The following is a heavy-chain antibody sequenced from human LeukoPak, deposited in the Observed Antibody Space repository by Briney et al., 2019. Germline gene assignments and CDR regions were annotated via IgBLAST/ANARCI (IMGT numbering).Heavy chain of an antibody. CDR2: IYTSGST. CDR3: ARDPGY. Sequence: PSETLSLTCTVSGGSISSGSYYWSWIRQPAGKGLEWIGRIYTSGSTNYNPSLKSRVTMSVDTSKNQFSLKLSSVTAADTAVYYCARDPGYWGQGTLVTVSS. V-gene: IGHV4-61*02. J-gene: IGHJ4*02. CDR1: GGSISSGSYY.